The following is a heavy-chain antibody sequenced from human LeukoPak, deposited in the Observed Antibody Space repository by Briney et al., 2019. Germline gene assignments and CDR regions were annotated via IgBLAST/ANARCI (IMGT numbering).Heavy chain of an antibody. CDR3: AKDRLNYDFWSGYYRN. J-gene: IGHJ4*02. V-gene: IGHV3-23*01. CDR1: GFTFSSYA. D-gene: IGHD3-3*01. CDR2: INGSGDNT. Sequence: GGSLRLSCVASGFTFSSYAMSWVRQAPGKGLEWVSDINGSGDNTYYADSVKGRFTISRDNSKNTLYLQMNSLRAEDTAVYYCAKDRLNYDFWSGYYRNWGQGTLVTVSS.